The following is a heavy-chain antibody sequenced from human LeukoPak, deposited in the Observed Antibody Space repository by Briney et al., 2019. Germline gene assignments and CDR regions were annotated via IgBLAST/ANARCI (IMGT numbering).Heavy chain of an antibody. J-gene: IGHJ6*04. CDR3: ARGRGVVPAAIASYGMDV. CDR1: GGSISSGGYY. Sequence: SETLSLTCTVSGGSISSGGYYWSWIRQHPGKGLEWIVYIYYSGSTYYNPSLKSRITISVDTSKNQFSLKLSSVTAADTAVYYCARGRGVVPAAIASYGMDVWGKGTTVTVSS. CDR2: IYYSGST. D-gene: IGHD2-2*01. V-gene: IGHV4-31*03.